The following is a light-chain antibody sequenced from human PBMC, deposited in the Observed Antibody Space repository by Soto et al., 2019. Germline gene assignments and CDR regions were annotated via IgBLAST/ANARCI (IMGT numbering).Light chain of an antibody. V-gene: IGLV2-14*01. CDR1: SSDVGGYNY. CDR3: SSYTSRSTLV. CDR2: DVS. J-gene: IGLJ2*01. Sequence: QSALTQPASVSGSPGQSITISCTGTSSDVGGYNYVSWYQQHPGKAPNLMIYDVSDRPSGVSSRFSGSKSGNTASLTISGLQVEDEADYYCSSYTSRSTLVFGGGTKLTVL.